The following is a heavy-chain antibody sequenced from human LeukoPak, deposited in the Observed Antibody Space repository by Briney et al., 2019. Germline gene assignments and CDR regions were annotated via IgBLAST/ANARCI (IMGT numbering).Heavy chain of an antibody. D-gene: IGHD3-3*01. CDR3: AKRSGGPSPFDY. CDR2: ISSSGSTI. J-gene: IGHJ4*02. CDR1: GFTFSSYE. Sequence: GGSLRLSCAASGFTFSSYEMNWVRQAPGKGLEWVSYISSSGSTIYYADSVKGRFTISRDNAKNSLYLQMNSLRAEDTAVYFCAKRSGGPSPFDYWGQGTLVTVSS. V-gene: IGHV3-48*03.